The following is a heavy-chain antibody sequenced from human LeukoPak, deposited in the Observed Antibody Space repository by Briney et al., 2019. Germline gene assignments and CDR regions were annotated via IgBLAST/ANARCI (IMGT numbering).Heavy chain of an antibody. Sequence: SVKVSCKASGGTFSSYAISWVQQAPGQGLEWMGRIIPIFGIANYAQKFQGRVTITADKSTSTAYMELSSLRSEDTAVYYCAREEYSGYLTLGGHAFDIWGQGTMVTVSS. CDR3: AREEYSGYLTLGGHAFDI. CDR2: IIPIFGIA. J-gene: IGHJ3*02. V-gene: IGHV1-69*04. D-gene: IGHD3-22*01. CDR1: GGTFSSYA.